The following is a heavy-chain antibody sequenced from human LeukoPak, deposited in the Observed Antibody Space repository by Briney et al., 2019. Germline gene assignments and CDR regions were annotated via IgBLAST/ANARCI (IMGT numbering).Heavy chain of an antibody. J-gene: IGHJ6*02. V-gene: IGHV4-34*01. CDR2: INHSGST. CDR1: GGSFSGYY. CDR3: ALLYDFWSGYYYSQGMDV. D-gene: IGHD3-3*01. Sequence: YPSETLSLTCAVYGGSFSGYYWSWIRQPPGKGLEWIGEINHSGSTNYNPSLKSRVTISVDTSKNQFSLKLSSVTAADTAVYYCALLYDFWSGYYYSQGMDVWGQGTTVTVSS.